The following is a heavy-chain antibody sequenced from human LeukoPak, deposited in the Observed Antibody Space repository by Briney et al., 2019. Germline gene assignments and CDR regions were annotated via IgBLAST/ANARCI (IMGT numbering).Heavy chain of an antibody. CDR1: GFTFSGAW. V-gene: IGHV3-15*01. CDR2: TKSDGAT. CDR3: TTDYTYYYDSSGAG. Sequence: PGGSLRLSCATSGFTFSGAWLSWVRQVPGKGLEWIGRTKSDGATDYAAPVKGRFTISRDDSKNTLYLQMNSLKTEDTAVYYCTTDYTYYYDSSGAGGGQGTLVTVSS. J-gene: IGHJ4*02. D-gene: IGHD3-22*01.